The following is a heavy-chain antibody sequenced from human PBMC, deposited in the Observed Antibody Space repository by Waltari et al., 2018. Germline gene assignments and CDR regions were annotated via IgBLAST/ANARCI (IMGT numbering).Heavy chain of an antibody. CDR1: GFTFSSYA. CDR3: AKDVGYSSSKGWFDP. CDR2: SSGSGGRT. J-gene: IGHJ5*02. Sequence: EVQLVESGGGLVQPGGSLRLSCAASGFTFSSYAMSWVLQATGKGLEWVSASSGSGGRTYYADSVKGRVTISRDNSKNTLYLQMNSLRAEDTAVYYCAKDVGYSSSKGWFDPWGQGTLVTVSS. D-gene: IGHD6-19*01. V-gene: IGHV3-23*04.